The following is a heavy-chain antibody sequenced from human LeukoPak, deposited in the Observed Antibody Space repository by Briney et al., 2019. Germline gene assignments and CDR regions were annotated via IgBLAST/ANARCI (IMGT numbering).Heavy chain of an antibody. CDR3: AREEFLHEIDSSGYFVY. D-gene: IGHD3-22*01. J-gene: IGHJ4*02. CDR1: GGSITGYY. CDR2: VYSSGVG. V-gene: IGHV4-4*07. Sequence: SETLSLTCTVSGGSITGYYWNWIRQPAGQGLEWLGRVYSSGVGNYNPSLTSRVTMSVDTSKNQFSLKLASLTAADTAVYYCAREEFLHEIDSSGYFVYWGQGTLVTVSS.